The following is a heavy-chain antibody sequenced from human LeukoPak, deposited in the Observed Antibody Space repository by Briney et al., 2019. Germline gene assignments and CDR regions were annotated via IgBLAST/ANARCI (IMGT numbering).Heavy chain of an antibody. D-gene: IGHD3-22*01. CDR2: IRYDGSNK. CDR3: AKDKSYYDSSGEPDY. Sequence: PGGSLRLSCAASGFTFNSYGMHWVRQAPGKGLEWVAFIRYDGSNKYYADSVKGRFTISRDNSKNTLYLQMNSLRAEDTAVYYCAKDKSYYDSSGEPDYWGQGTLVTVSS. V-gene: IGHV3-30*02. CDR1: GFTFNSYG. J-gene: IGHJ4*02.